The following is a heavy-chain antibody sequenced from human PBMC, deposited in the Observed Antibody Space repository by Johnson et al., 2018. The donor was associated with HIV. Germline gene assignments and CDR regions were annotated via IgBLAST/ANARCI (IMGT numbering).Heavy chain of an antibody. V-gene: IGHV3-30*02. D-gene: IGHD2-8*02. CDR1: GFTFSSYG. CDR3: AKALLGYCTGGVCYTRIAAAGDAFDI. J-gene: IGHJ3*02. CDR2: IRYDGSNK. Sequence: QVQLVESGGGVVQPVGSLRLSCAASGFTFSSYGMHWVRQAPGKGLEWVAFIRYDGSNKYYADSVKGRFTISRDNSKNTLYLQMNSLRAEDTAVYYCAKALLGYCTGGVCYTRIAAAGDAFDIWGQGTMVTVSS.